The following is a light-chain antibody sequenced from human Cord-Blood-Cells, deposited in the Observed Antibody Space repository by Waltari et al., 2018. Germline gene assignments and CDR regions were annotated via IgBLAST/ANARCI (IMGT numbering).Light chain of an antibody. CDR2: AAS. CDR1: QSISSY. Sequence: DIQMTQSPSSLSASVGDRVTITCRASQSISSYVNWYQQKPGKAPKLLIYAASSLQSGVPSRFSGSGSGTDCTLTISSLQPEDCATYYCQQSYSTPFTFGPGTKVDIK. J-gene: IGKJ3*01. CDR3: QQSYSTPFT. V-gene: IGKV1-39*01.